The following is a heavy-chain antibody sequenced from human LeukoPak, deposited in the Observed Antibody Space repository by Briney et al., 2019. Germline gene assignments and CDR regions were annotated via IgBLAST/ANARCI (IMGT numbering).Heavy chain of an antibody. CDR3: ARGPRRITIFGVDPNWFDP. J-gene: IGHJ5*02. CDR2: ISSSSSTI. D-gene: IGHD3-3*01. Sequence: PSGGSLRLSCAASGFTFSSYAMSWVRQAPGKGLEWVSYISSSSSTIYYADSVKGRFTISRDNAKDSLYLQMNSLRAEDTAVYYCARGPRRITIFGVDPNWFDPWGQGTLVTVSS. CDR1: GFTFSSYA. V-gene: IGHV3-48*01.